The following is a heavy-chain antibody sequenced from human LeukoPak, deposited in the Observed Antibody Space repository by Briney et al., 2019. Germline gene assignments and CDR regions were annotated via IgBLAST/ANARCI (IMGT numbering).Heavy chain of an antibody. Sequence: SETLSLTCTVSGGSTSSDYWSWIRQSPGKGLEWVGYVYNSGDTGKNPSLKSRVTILLDTSKNQCSLKLTSVSAADTAVYYCARHEFASPFDSWGQGTLVTVSS. CDR1: GGSTSSDY. V-gene: IGHV4-59*08. J-gene: IGHJ4*02. CDR3: ARHEFASPFDS. CDR2: VYNSGDT. D-gene: IGHD2-21*01.